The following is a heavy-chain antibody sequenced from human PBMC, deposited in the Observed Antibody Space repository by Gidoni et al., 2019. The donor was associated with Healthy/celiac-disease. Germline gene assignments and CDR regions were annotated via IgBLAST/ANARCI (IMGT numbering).Heavy chain of an antibody. CDR2: IYTSGST. CDR1: GGSISSYY. J-gene: IGHJ6*02. D-gene: IGHD3-3*01. V-gene: IGHV4-4*07. Sequence: QVQLQESGPGLVKPSETLSLTCTVSGGSISSYYWSWIRQPAGKGLEWIGRIYTSGSTNYNPSLKSRVTMSVDTSKNQFSLKLSSVTAADTAVYYCARDRDYYDFWSGYSPANSYYYYGMDVWGQGTTVTVSS. CDR3: ARDRDYYDFWSGYSPANSYYYYGMDV.